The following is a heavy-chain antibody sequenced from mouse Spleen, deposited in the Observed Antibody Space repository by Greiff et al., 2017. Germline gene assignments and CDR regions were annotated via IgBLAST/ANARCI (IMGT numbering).Heavy chain of an antibody. CDR1: DSEVFPIAY. D-gene: IGHD4-1*01. CDR3: ARPHTGTWFAY. CDR2: ILPSIGRT. J-gene: IGHJ3*01. Sequence: QVQLQQSGSELRSPGSSVKLSCKDFDSEVFPIAYTSWVRQKPGHGFEWIGGILPSIGRTIYGEKFEDKATLDADTLSNTAYLELNSLTSEDSAIYYCARPHTGTWFAYWGQGTLVTVSA. V-gene: IGHV15-2*01.